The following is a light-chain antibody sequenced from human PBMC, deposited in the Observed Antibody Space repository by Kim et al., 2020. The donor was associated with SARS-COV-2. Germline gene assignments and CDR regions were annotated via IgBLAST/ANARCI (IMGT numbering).Light chain of an antibody. V-gene: IGKV3-15*01. J-gene: IGKJ2*01. CDR1: QSVDTN. CDR2: GAS. CDR3: RQYSHWPRFT. Sequence: EIVMTQSPATLSVSPGERVTLSCRASQSVDTNLVWYQQQPGQAPRLLIYGASTRTTDIPARFIGSGSGTEFTLIVSSLQSEDFAVYYCRQYSHWPRFTFGQGTKVDIK.